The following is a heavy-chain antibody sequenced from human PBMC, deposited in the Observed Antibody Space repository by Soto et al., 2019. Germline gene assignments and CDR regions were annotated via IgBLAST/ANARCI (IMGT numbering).Heavy chain of an antibody. CDR3: ARVAMENYHDMWSGSTSSALDV. CDR1: GSSMRGYS. J-gene: IGHJ6*02. CDR2: VSHSGRT. D-gene: IGHD3-3*01. Sequence: PSETLSLTCKVSGSSMRGYSWSWIRQTPGEGLEWIGYVSHSGRTDYSPSLKNRVTISLDMSKNHFALHVNSVDPADTAVYYCARVAMENYHDMWSGSTSSALDVWGQGTTVTVSS. V-gene: IGHV4-59*13.